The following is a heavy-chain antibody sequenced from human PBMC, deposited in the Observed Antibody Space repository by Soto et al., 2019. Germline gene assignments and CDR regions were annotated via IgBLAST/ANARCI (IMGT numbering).Heavy chain of an antibody. CDR3: ARGSGYYYWDDY. CDR1: GFTFSSYW. Sequence: GGSLGLSCAASGFTFSSYWMHWVRQAPGKGLVWVSRINSDGSSTSYADSVKGRVTFTRDTSAGTVYMQLSSLRSEDTAVYYSARGSGYYYWDDYWGRGTLVTVSS. D-gene: IGHD3-22*01. J-gene: IGHJ4*02. CDR2: INSDGSST. V-gene: IGHV3-74*01.